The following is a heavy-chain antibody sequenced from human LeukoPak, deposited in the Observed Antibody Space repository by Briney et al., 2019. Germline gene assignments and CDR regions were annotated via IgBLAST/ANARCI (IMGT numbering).Heavy chain of an antibody. J-gene: IGHJ4*02. D-gene: IGHD3-3*01. Sequence: PSETLSLTCTVSGYSISSGYYWGWIRQPPGKGLEWIGSIYHSGSTYYNPSLNSRVTISVDTSKNQFSLKLSSVTAADRAVYYCARDSRITIFGVVTFLDYWGQGTLVTVSS. CDR2: IYHSGST. V-gene: IGHV4-38-2*02. CDR3: ARDSRITIFGVVTFLDY. CDR1: GYSISSGYY.